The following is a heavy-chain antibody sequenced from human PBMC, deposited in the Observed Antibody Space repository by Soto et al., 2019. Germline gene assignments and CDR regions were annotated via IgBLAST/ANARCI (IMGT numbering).Heavy chain of an antibody. J-gene: IGHJ4*02. CDR2: IYWDDDK. CDR3: AHRVLRTVFGLVTTTAIYFDF. Sequence: QITLKESGPTVVKPTETLTLTCTFSGFSLTTSGVGVGWVRQSPGKAPEWLALIYWDDDKRYSTSLNSRLIITKDTAKNQVVLTMANVDPADTATYSCAHRVLRTVFGLVTTTAIYFDFWCPGTPVGVSS. V-gene: IGHV2-5*02. D-gene: IGHD3-3*01. CDR1: GFSLTTSGVG.